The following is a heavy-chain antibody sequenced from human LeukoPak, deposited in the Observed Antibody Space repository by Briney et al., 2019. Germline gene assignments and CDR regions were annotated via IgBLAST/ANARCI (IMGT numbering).Heavy chain of an antibody. D-gene: IGHD3/OR15-3a*01. CDR2: IRSGGPI. Sequence: PGGSLRLSCLASGFTFSPYSMNWVRQAPGKGLEWIAYIRSGGPIFYADSVRDRFAISRDSAKNSLYLQMNSLRDEDTAVYYCARDVDFAFDIWGQGTMVTVSS. CDR1: GFTFSPYS. J-gene: IGHJ3*02. V-gene: IGHV3-48*02. CDR3: ARDVDFAFDI.